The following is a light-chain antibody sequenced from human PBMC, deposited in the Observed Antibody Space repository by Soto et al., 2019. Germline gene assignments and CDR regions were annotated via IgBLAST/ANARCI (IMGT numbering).Light chain of an antibody. CDR3: QQYYSYLGIT. CDR2: AAS. J-gene: IGKJ5*01. V-gene: IGKV1-9*01. CDR1: QSISSY. Sequence: DIQMTQSPSSLSASVGDRVTITCRASQSISSYLAWYQQKPGKAPKLLIYAASTLQSGVPSRFSGSGSGTDFTLTISCLQSEDFATYYCQQYYSYLGITFGQGTRLEIK.